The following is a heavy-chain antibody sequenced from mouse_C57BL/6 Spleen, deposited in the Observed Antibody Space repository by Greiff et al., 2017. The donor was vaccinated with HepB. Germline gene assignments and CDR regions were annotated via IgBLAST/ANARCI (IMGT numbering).Heavy chain of an antibody. CDR2: ISDGGSYT. Sequence: EVKLVESGGGLVKPGGSLKLSCAASGFTFSSYAMSWVRQTPEKRLEWVATISDGGSYTYYPDNVKGRFTISRDNAKNNLYLQMSHLKSEDTAMYYCARDRTGAGVYFDYWGQGTTLTVSS. V-gene: IGHV5-4*01. CDR1: GFTFSSYA. CDR3: ARDRTGAGVYFDY. J-gene: IGHJ2*01. D-gene: IGHD4-1*01.